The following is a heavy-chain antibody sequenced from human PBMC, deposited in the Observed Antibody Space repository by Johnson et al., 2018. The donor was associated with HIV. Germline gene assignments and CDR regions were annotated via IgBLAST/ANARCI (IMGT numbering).Heavy chain of an antibody. J-gene: IGHJ3*02. CDR3: ARGRASWERYDAFEI. CDR2: ISYDGSNE. D-gene: IGHD1-26*01. Sequence: QVQLVESGGGVVQPGRSLRLSCAASGFTFSSYTMYWVRQAPGKGLEWVAVISYDGSNEYYADSVKGRFTISRDNSKNTLYLQMSSLRAGDTAVYYCARGRASWERYDAFEIWGQGTMVIVSS. CDR1: GFTFSSYT. V-gene: IGHV3-30*04.